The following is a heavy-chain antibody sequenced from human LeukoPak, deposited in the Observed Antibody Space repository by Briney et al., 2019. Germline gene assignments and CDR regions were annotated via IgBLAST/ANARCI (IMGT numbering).Heavy chain of an antibody. CDR1: GFTFSNYW. J-gene: IGHJ6*03. D-gene: IGHD3-3*01. CDR2: IYYSGST. Sequence: GSLRLSCAASGFTFSNYWMSWVRQAPGKGLEWIGYIYYSGSTNYNPSLKSRVTISVDTSKNQFSLKLSSVTAADTAVYYCARHKYDFWSGYPGGGYYYYYMDVWGKGTTVTVSS. V-gene: IGHV4-59*01. CDR3: ARHKYDFWSGYPGGGYYYYYMDV.